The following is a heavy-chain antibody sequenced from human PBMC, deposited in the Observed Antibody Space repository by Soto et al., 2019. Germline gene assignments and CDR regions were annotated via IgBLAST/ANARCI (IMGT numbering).Heavy chain of an antibody. D-gene: IGHD3-9*01. CDR2: ISGSGGST. J-gene: IGHJ4*02. V-gene: IGHV3-23*01. CDR1: GFTFISYA. CDR3: AKGFRYDILTGYSY. Sequence: GFLRLSCAASGFTFISYAMSWVLQAPWKGLEGVSGISGSGGSTYYADSVKGRFTISRDNSKNTLYLQVNSLRAEDTAVYYCAKGFRYDILTGYSYWGQGTLVTVSS.